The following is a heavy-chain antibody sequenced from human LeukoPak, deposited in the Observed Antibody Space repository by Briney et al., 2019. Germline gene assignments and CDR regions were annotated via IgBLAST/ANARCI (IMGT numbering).Heavy chain of an antibody. CDR1: GYTFTGYY. CDR2: INPNSGGT. Sequence: ASVKVSCKASGYTFTGYYMLWVRQAPGQGLGWMGRINPNSGGTNYAQKFQGRVTMTRDTSISTAYMELSRLRSDDTAVYYCARGVYYYYYMDVWGKGTTVTVSS. CDR3: ARGVYYYYYMDV. J-gene: IGHJ6*03. V-gene: IGHV1-2*06.